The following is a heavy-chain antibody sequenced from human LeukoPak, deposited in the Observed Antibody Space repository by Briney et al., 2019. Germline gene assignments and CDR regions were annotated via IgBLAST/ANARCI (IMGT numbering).Heavy chain of an antibody. CDR3: ARAVGYSGYDEAFDY. J-gene: IGHJ4*02. V-gene: IGHV1-2*02. Sequence: VASVKVSSKASGYTFTGYYMHWVRQAPGQGLEWMGWINPNSGGTNYAQKFQGRVTMTWDTSISTAYMELSRLRSDDTAVYYCARAVGYSGYDEAFDYWGQGTLVTVSS. CDR1: GYTFTGYY. CDR2: INPNSGGT. D-gene: IGHD5-12*01.